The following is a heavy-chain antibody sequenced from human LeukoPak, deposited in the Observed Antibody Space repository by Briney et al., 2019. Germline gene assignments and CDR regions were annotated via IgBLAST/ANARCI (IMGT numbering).Heavy chain of an antibody. CDR3: ARLYSSGYSTFDY. CDR2: IYYSGST. D-gene: IGHD3-22*01. Sequence: PSETLSLTCTVSGGSISSYYWSWIRQPPGKGLEWMGYIYYSGSTNYNPSLKSRVTISVDTSKNQFSLKLSSVTAADTAVYYCARLYSSGYSTFDYWGQGTLVTVSS. J-gene: IGHJ4*02. CDR1: GGSISSYY. V-gene: IGHV4-59*01.